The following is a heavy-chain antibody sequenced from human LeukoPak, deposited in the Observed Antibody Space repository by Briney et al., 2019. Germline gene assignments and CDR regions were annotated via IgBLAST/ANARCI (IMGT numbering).Heavy chain of an antibody. D-gene: IGHD3-9*01. J-gene: IGHJ3*02. Sequence: SEILCLSCTVSGGSISSGDYYWSWIRQPPGQGPEWIGNIYCSGSTYYNPSLKSRVTITVDTSKNQFSLKLSSVTAADTAVDYCTRVGYDILTGYSLQDHAFDIWGQGTMVTVSS. V-gene: IGHV4-30-4*01. CDR1: GGSISSGDYY. CDR2: IYCSGST. CDR3: TRVGYDILTGYSLQDHAFDI.